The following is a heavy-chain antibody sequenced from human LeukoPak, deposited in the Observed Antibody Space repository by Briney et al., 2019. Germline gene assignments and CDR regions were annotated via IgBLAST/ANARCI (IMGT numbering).Heavy chain of an antibody. CDR1: GYTFTSYY. Sequence: GASVKVSCKASGYTFTSYYMHWVRQAPGQGLEWMGIINPSGGSTSYAQKFQGRVTMTRDMSTSTVYMELSSLRSEDTAVYYCATLCGYSYGYLAGDYWGQGTLVTVSS. D-gene: IGHD5-18*01. J-gene: IGHJ4*02. V-gene: IGHV1-46*01. CDR2: INPSGGST. CDR3: ATLCGYSYGYLAGDY.